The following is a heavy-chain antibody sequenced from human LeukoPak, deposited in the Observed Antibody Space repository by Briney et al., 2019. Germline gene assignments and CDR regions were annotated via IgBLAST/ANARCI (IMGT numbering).Heavy chain of an antibody. CDR1: GGSISSGSYY. CDR2: IYTSGST. V-gene: IGHV4-61*02. J-gene: IGHJ4*02. D-gene: IGHD5-12*01. Sequence: NPSQTLSLTCTVSGGSISSGSYYWSWIRQPAGKGLEWIGRIYTSGSTNYNPSLKSRVTISVDTSKNQFSLKLSSVTAADTAVYYCAGYSGYVGDYWGQGTLVTVSS. CDR3: AGYSGYVGDY.